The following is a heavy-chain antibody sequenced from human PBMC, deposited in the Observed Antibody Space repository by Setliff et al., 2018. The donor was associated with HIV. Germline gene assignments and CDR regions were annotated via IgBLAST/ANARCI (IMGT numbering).Heavy chain of an antibody. J-gene: IGHJ1*01. V-gene: IGHV4-39*07. CDR3: ARDPGWAKPEYFHH. CDR1: GGSIGSNTYY. CDR2: IFYTGNT. D-gene: IGHD5-12*01. Sequence: SETLSLTCTVSGGSIGSNTYYWGWIRQPPGKGLEWIGSIFYTGNTYYNPSLKSRVSISVDTSKNQFSLKLTSLTPADTAVYYCARDPGWAKPEYFHHWGQGTLVTSP.